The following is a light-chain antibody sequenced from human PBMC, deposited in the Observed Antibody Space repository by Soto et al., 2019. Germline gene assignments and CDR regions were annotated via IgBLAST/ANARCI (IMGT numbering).Light chain of an antibody. V-gene: IGLV2-23*01. Sequence: QSVLTQPASVAVSPGQSITISCTGTSSDVESYNLVSWYQQHPGKAPKLMIYEGSKRPSGVSNRFSGSKSGNTASLTISGLYAVYEADYYFCSYAGSSTFYVFGTGTKVTGL. J-gene: IGLJ1*01. CDR3: CSYAGSSTFYV. CDR1: SSDVESYNL. CDR2: EGS.